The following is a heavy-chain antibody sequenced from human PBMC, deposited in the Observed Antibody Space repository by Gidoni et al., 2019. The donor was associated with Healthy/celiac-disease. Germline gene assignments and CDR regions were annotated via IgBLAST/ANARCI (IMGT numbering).Heavy chain of an antibody. Sequence: EVQLLESGGGLVQPVGSLRLSCAASGFTFSSYAMRWVRQAPGKGLEWGSAISGSGGSTYYADSVKGRFTSSRDNSKNTLYLQMNSLRAEDTAVYYCAKWDQSGYDYRYDYWGQGTLVTVSS. J-gene: IGHJ4*02. D-gene: IGHD5-12*01. CDR3: AKWDQSGYDYRYDY. V-gene: IGHV3-23*01. CDR1: GFTFSSYA. CDR2: ISGSGGST.